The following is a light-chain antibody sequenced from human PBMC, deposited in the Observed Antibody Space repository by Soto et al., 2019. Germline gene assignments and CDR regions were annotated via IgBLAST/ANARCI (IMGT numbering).Light chain of an antibody. V-gene: IGLV2-14*01. CDR1: SSDVGGYKY. Sequence: QSALTQPASVSGSPGQSITISCTGTSSDVGGYKYVSWYQQHPDKAPKLIIFEVSNRPSGISSRFSGSKSGNTASLTISGLQAEDEADYYCASYTSSSTSEIFGRGTKVTVL. J-gene: IGLJ2*01. CDR3: ASYTSSSTSEI. CDR2: EVS.